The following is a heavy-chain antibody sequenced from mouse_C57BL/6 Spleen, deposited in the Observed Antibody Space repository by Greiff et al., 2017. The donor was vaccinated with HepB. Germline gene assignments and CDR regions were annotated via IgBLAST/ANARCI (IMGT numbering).Heavy chain of an antibody. CDR3: ARWGVTYFDY. D-gene: IGHD2-2*01. CDR1: GYAFSSSW. CDR2: IYPGDGDT. J-gene: IGHJ2*01. Sequence: VQLQQSGPELVKPGASVKISCKASGYAFSSSWMNWVKQRPGKGLEWIGRIYPGDGDTNYNGKFKGKATLTADKSSSTAYMQLSSLTSEDSAVYFCARWGVTYFDYWGQGTTLTVSS. V-gene: IGHV1-82*01.